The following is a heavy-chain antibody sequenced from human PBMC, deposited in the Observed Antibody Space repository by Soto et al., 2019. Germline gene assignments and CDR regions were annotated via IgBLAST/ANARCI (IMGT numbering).Heavy chain of an antibody. CDR3: ARVTTTRYCSGGSCYWGGTWFDP. CDR1: GGSISRGGYS. D-gene: IGHD2-15*01. Sequence: SETLSLTCAVSGGSISRGGYSWSWIRQPPGKGLEWIGYIYHSGSTYYNPSLKSRVTISVDRSKNQFSLKLSSVTAADTAVYYCARVTTTRYCSGGSCYWGGTWFDPWGQGTLVTVSS. J-gene: IGHJ5*02. V-gene: IGHV4-30-2*01. CDR2: IYHSGST.